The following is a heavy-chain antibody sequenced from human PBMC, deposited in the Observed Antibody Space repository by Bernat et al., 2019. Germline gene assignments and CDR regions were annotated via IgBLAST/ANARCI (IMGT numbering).Heavy chain of an antibody. D-gene: IGHD2-21*02. V-gene: IGHV3-23*01. J-gene: IGHJ4*02. CDR3: AKGNGDSSTFDY. CDR1: GFTFSSHA. Sequence: EEQLLESGGGLVQPGGSLRLSCAASGFTFSSHAMAWVRQAPGRGLEWVSGISRSGGGTTEYADSVKGRFTVSRDNSKNTLYVQMNSLRAEDTAVYYCAKGNGDSSTFDYWGQGTLVTVSS. CDR2: ISRSGGGTT.